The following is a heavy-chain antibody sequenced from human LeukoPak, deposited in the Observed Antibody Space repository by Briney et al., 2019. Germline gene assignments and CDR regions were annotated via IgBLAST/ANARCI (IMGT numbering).Heavy chain of an antibody. CDR2: ISGSGGST. CDR1: GFTFSSYA. Sequence: GGSLRLSCATSGFTFSSYAMSWVRQAPGKGLEWVSAISGSGGSTYYADSVKGRFTISRDNSKNTLYLQMNSLRAEDTAVYYCAKGTSGRTYDILTGYGHGMDVWGQGTTVTVSS. CDR3: AKGTSGRTYDILTGYGHGMDV. D-gene: IGHD3-9*01. V-gene: IGHV3-23*01. J-gene: IGHJ6*02.